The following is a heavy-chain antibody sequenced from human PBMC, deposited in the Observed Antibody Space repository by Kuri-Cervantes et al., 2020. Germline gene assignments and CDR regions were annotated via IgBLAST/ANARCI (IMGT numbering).Heavy chain of an antibody. V-gene: IGHV3-21*04. D-gene: IGHD3-22*01. Sequence: GESLKISCAASGFTFSSYSMNWVRQAPGKGLEWVSSISSSSSYIYYADSVKGRFTISRDNAKNSLYLQMNSLRAEDTALYYCARGAYYYDSSGYGGAEYFQHWGQGTLVTVSS. CDR1: GFTFSSYS. CDR3: ARGAYYYDSSGYGGAEYFQH. CDR2: ISSSSSYI. J-gene: IGHJ1*01.